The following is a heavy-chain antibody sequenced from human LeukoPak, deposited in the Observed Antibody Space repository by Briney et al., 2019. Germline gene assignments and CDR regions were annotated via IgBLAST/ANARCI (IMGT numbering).Heavy chain of an antibody. J-gene: IGHJ3*02. V-gene: IGHV1-24*01. D-gene: IGHD3-22*01. CDR3: ARDSQGGVPTYYYDSSGLTDAFDI. CDR2: FDPEDGET. Sequence: GASVKVSCKVSGCTLTELSMHWVRQAPGKGLEWMGGFDPEDGETIYAQKFQGRVTMTEDTSTDTAYMELSSLRSEDTAVYYCARDSQGGVPTYYYDSSGLTDAFDIWGQGTMVTVSS. CDR1: GCTLTELS.